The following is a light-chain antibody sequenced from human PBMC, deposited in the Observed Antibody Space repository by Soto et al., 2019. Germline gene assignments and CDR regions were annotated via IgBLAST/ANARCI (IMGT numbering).Light chain of an antibody. CDR1: QSIDRW. CDR3: QQYNRYPLT. Sequence: DIQMTQSPSTLSASVGDRVTITCRASQSIDRWLAWYQQRPGRAPKLLIYDVANLETGVPSRFSGSGSETAFTLTISSLQPDDFAVYYCQQYNRYPLTFGGGTKVDIK. CDR2: DVA. J-gene: IGKJ4*01. V-gene: IGKV1-5*01.